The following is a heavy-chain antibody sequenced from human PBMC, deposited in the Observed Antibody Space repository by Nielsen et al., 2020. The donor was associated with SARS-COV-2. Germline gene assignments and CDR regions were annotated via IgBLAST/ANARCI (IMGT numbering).Heavy chain of an antibody. CDR3: ARVGRRFGESP. J-gene: IGHJ5*02. V-gene: IGHV4-39*07. CDR1: GGSISSGGYY. Sequence: SETLSLTCTVSGGSISSGGYYWSWIRQPPGKGLEWIGEINHSGSTNYNPSLKSRVTISVDTSKNQFSLKLSSVTAADTAVYYCARVGRRFGESPWGQETLVTVSS. D-gene: IGHD3-10*01. CDR2: INHSGST.